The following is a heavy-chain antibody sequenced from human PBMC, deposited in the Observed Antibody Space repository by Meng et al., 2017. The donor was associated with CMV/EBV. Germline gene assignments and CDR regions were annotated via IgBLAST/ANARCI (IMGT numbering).Heavy chain of an antibody. D-gene: IGHD2-2*01. Sequence: SISSSNWWSWVRQPPGKGLEWIGEIYHSGSTNSNPSLKSRVTISVDKSKNQFSLKLSSVTAADTAVYYCARLGCSSTSCSRGWFDPWGQGTLVTVSS. J-gene: IGHJ5*02. CDR2: IYHSGST. V-gene: IGHV4-4*02. CDR3: ARLGCSSTSCSRGWFDP. CDR1: SISSSNW.